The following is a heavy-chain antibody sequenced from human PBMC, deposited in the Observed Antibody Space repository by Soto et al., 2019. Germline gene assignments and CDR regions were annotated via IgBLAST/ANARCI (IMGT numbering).Heavy chain of an antibody. CDR2: IKSKSGGGTT. Sequence: EVQLVQSGGGLVNPGGSLRLSCAASGFPFINTWMNWVRQAPGKGLEWVGQIKSKSGGGTTEYAAPVKDRFTISRDDSRNTVYLQMNSPKGEDTAVYYCTTNKGVLNPYSGIWDSVGFDYWGEGIPVTVSS. V-gene: IGHV3-15*07. D-gene: IGHD6-25*01. CDR1: GFPFINTW. CDR3: TTNKGVLNPYSGIWDSVGFDY. J-gene: IGHJ4*02.